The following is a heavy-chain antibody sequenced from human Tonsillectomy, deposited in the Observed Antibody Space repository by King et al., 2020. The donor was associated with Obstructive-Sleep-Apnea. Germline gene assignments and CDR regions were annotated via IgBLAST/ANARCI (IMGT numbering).Heavy chain of an antibody. CDR2: IYPGDSNT. CDR3: ARRSGIYPTDAFDI. CDR1: GDTFTAYW. Sequence: QLVQSGAEVKKPGESLKISCKGFGDTFTAYWIGWVRQMPGKGLEWIGIIYPGDSNTRYSPSFQGQVTISADKSITTAYLQWSSLKASDTAIYYCARRSGIYPTDAFDIWGQGTMVTVSS. J-gene: IGHJ3*02. V-gene: IGHV5-51*01. D-gene: IGHD3-10*01.